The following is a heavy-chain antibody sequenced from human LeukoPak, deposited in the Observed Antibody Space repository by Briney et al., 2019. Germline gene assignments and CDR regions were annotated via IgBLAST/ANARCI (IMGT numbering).Heavy chain of an antibody. CDR2: IYYSGNT. CDR1: GGSISSSSYY. Sequence: SETLSLTCTVSGGSISSSSYYWGWIRQPPGKGLEWIGNIYYSGNTYYNPSLKSRVTISVDTSKNQFSLKLSSVTAADTAMYYCARGSSGWEGNWFDPWGQGTLVTVSS. CDR3: ARGSSGWEGNWFDP. D-gene: IGHD6-19*01. V-gene: IGHV4-39*07. J-gene: IGHJ5*02.